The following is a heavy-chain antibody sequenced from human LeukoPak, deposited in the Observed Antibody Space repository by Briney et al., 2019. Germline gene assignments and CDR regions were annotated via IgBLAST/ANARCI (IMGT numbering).Heavy chain of an antibody. V-gene: IGHV3-30*18. CDR1: GFDFSDHG. CDR2: ISRHGSTK. Sequence: GGSLRLSCAASGFDFSDHGMHWVRQAPGKGLEWVAVISRHGSTKIYAASVKGRFTISRDNSKNMMYLQMDSLRPEDTAVYFCAKEYSSGWSYWYFDLWGRGTLVTVSS. J-gene: IGHJ2*01. CDR3: AKEYSSGWSYWYFDL. D-gene: IGHD6-19*01.